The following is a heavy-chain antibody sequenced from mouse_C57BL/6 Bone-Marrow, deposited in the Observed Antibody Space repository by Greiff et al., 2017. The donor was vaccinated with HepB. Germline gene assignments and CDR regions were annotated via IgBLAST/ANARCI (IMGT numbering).Heavy chain of an antibody. V-gene: IGHV14-4*01. CDR3: TTMVTTGYFDY. D-gene: IGHD2-2*01. Sequence: VQLQQSGAELVRPGASVKLSCTASGFNIKDDYMHWVKQRPEQGLEWIGWIDPENGDTEYASRFQGKATITADTSSNTAYLQLSSLTSEDTAVYYCTTMVTTGYFDYWGQDTTLTVSS. J-gene: IGHJ2*01. CDR1: GFNIKDDY. CDR2: IDPENGDT.